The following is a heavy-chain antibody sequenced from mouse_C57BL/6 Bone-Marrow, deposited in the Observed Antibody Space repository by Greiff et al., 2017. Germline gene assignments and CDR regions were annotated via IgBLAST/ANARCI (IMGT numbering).Heavy chain of an antibody. D-gene: IGHD3-3*01. Sequence: QVHVKQSGAELARPGASVKLSCKASGYTFTSYGISWVKQRTGQGLEWIGEIYPRSGNTYYNEKFKGKATLTADKSSSTAYMELRSLTSEDSAVYFCARGAGRLAYRGQGTMVTVAA. CDR1: GYTFTSYG. CDR2: IYPRSGNT. CDR3: ARGAGRLAY. V-gene: IGHV1-81*01. J-gene: IGHJ3*01.